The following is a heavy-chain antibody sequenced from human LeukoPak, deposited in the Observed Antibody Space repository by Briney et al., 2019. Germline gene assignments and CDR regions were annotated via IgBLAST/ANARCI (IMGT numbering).Heavy chain of an antibody. Sequence: GGSLRLSCAASGFTFSSYGMHWVRQAPGKGLEWVAVIWYDGSNKYYADSVKGRFTISRDNSKNTLYLQMNSLRAEDTAVYYCARDRSRYFDWTFYDYWGQGTLVTVSS. V-gene: IGHV3-33*01. J-gene: IGHJ4*02. D-gene: IGHD3-9*01. CDR3: ARDRSRYFDWTFYDY. CDR2: IWYDGSNK. CDR1: GFTFSSYG.